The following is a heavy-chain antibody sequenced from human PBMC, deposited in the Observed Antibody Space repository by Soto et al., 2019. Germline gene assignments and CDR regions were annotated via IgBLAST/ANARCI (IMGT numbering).Heavy chain of an antibody. Sequence: SVKVSCKASGYTFSSYAISWVRQAPGQGLECMGATIPIFSTANSAQKFQGKATFTAKESTSTAYMDLSSLRSEATAGYYCARADSSAEAFDYWGQGTMVTVSS. V-gene: IGHV1-69*13. CDR1: GYTFSSYA. CDR3: ARADSSAEAFDY. D-gene: IGHD3-22*01. J-gene: IGHJ4*02. CDR2: TIPIFSTA.